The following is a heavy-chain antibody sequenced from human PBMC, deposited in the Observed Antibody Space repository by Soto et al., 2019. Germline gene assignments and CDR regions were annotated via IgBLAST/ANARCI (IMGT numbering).Heavy chain of an antibody. Sequence: ASVKVSCKASGFTFTSSAVQWVRQARGQRLEWIGWIVVGSGNTNYAQKFQERVTITRDMSTSTAYMELSSLRSEDTAVYYCAAASQELPDYYYYYYGMDVWGQVTTVTVSS. CDR1: GFTFTSSA. D-gene: IGHD1-7*01. J-gene: IGHJ6*02. V-gene: IGHV1-58*01. CDR3: AAASQELPDYYYYYYGMDV. CDR2: IVVGSGNT.